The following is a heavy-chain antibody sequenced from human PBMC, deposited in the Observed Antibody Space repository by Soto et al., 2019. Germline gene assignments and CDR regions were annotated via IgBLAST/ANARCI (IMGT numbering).Heavy chain of an antibody. CDR2: ISGGASDK. CDR1: GFMFSPYW. CDR3: ITEDWHRFDP. D-gene: IGHD2-21*01. V-gene: IGHV3-7*01. Sequence: EVQLVESGGGLVQPGGSLRLSCAASGFMFSPYWMSWVRQDPGKGLEWVATISGGASDKFYVDSVKGRFTISRDDAKNSLYLVINCLRHEDTTVSYCITEDWHRFDPSGQGTLVTVSS. J-gene: IGHJ5*02.